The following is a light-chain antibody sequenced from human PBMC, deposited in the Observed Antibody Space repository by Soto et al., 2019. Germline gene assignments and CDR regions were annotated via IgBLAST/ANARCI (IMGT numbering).Light chain of an antibody. CDR1: HGVRSS. Sequence: IQMTQSPSSLSASAGDIVTITCRSSHGVRSSLDWYQHKPGKAPKRLIYEISSLQSGVPSRFSGSGSWTEFTLTISSLQPEDFATYYCLQHNSYPFTFGPGTKVDIK. CDR2: EIS. V-gene: IGKV1-17*01. J-gene: IGKJ3*01. CDR3: LQHNSYPFT.